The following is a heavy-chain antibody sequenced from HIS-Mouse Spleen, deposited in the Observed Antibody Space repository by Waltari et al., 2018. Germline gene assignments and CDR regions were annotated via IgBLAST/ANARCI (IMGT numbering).Heavy chain of an antibody. CDR1: GYSFTSYW. CDR3: ARRYSSSWFDY. V-gene: IGHV5-51*03. CDR2: IDPGYSDT. Sequence: EVQLVQSGAEVKKPGESLKISCKGYGYSFTSYWIGWVRQMPGKGLEWMGIIDPGYSDTRYSPSFKGQVTISADKSISSAYLQWSSLKASDTAMYYCARRYSSSWFDYWGQGTLVTVSS. D-gene: IGHD6-13*01. J-gene: IGHJ4*02.